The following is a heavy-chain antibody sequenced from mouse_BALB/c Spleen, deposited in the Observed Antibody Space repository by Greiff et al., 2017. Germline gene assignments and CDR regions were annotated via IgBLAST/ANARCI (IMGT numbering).Heavy chain of an antibody. D-gene: IGHD2-1*01. CDR3: ARDGNYEGGAMDY. V-gene: IGHV1S29*02. CDR1: GYTFTDYN. J-gene: IGHJ4*01. Sequence: EVKVEESGPELVKPGASVKISCKASGYTFTDYNMHWVKQSHGKSLEWIGYIYPYNGGTGYNQKFKSKATLTVDNSSSTAYMELRSLTSEDSAVYYCARDGNYEGGAMDYWGQGTSVTVSS. CDR2: IYPYNGGT.